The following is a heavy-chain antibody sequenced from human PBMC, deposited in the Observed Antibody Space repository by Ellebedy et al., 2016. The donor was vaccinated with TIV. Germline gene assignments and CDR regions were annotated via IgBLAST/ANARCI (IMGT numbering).Heavy chain of an antibody. CDR3: ARVGWDLVAASDV. V-gene: IGHV3-33*01. CDR2: IGHDGSNK. J-gene: IGHJ3*01. Sequence: GESLKISCTASGITFSTHNLHWVRHASGKGLEWVAVIGHDGSNKYYAASLEGRFTISRDNSKNKLYLQMNSLRPDDTAVYYCARVGWDLVAASDVWGHGTMVTVSS. D-gene: IGHD1-26*01. CDR1: GITFSTHN.